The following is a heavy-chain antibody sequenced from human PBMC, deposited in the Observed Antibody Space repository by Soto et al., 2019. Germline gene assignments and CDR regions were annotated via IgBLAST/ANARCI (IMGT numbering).Heavy chain of an antibody. CDR2: INPSGGST. Sequence: ASVKVSCKASGYTFTSYYMHWVRQAPGQGLEWMGIINPSGGSTSYAQKFQGRVTMTRDTSTSTVYMELSSLRSEDTAVYYCARDGLGVTPPPDYYYYYGMDVWGQGTTVTVSS. D-gene: IGHD3-10*01. CDR3: ARDGLGVTPPPDYYYYYGMDV. V-gene: IGHV1-46*01. CDR1: GYTFTSYY. J-gene: IGHJ6*02.